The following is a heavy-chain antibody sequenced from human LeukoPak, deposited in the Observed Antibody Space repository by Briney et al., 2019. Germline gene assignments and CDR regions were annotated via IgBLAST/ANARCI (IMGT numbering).Heavy chain of an antibody. CDR3: ARFETRGTGDSDF. CDR2: ISGDSVHI. D-gene: IGHD3/OR15-3a*01. J-gene: IGHJ4*02. Sequence: PGGSLRLSCEGTGFTFRSYSMNWLRQAPGKGLEWVSSISGDSVHIFYADSVKGRFTIFRDDAKSSLYLQMNSLRAEDTAVYYCARFETRGTGDSDFWGQGTLATVSS. V-gene: IGHV3-21*01. CDR1: GFTFRSYS.